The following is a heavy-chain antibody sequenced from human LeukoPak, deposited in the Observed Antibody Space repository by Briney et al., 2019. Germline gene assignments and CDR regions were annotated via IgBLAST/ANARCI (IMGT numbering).Heavy chain of an antibody. CDR2: ISYGGSNK. CDR1: GFTFSSYA. Sequence: GGSLRLSCAASGFTFSSYAMHWVRQAPGKGLEWMAVISYGGSNKYYADSVKGRFTISRDNSKNTLYLQMNSLRAEDTAVYYCAYADYWGQGTLVTVSS. CDR3: AYADY. J-gene: IGHJ4*02. V-gene: IGHV3-30*04. D-gene: IGHD2-2*01.